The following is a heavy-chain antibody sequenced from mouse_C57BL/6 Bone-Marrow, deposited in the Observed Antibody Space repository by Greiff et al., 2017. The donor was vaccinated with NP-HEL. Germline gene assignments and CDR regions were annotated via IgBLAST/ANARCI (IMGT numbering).Heavy chain of an antibody. V-gene: IGHV5-17*01. D-gene: IGHD1-1*01. CDR3: ARGGSTPYYAMDY. CDR1: GFTFSDYG. J-gene: IGHJ4*01. CDR2: ISSGSSTI. Sequence: EVKLVESGGGLVKPGGSLKLSCAASGFTFSDYGMHCVRQAPEKGLEWVAYISSGSSTIYYADTVKGRFTISRDNAKNTLFLQMTSLRSEDTAMYYCARGGSTPYYAMDYWGQGTSVTVSS.